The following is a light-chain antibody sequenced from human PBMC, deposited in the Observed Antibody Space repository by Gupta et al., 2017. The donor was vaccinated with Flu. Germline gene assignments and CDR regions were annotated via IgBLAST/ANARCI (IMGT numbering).Light chain of an antibody. J-gene: IGLJ3*02. CDR1: KFGNNS. Sequence: SYDLTQPPPVSVSPGQTAGITCSGDKFGNNSACWYHQNPGPSPVLVIYRDDKRPSGIPVRFSGSNSGTTATLTIRGAQAMDEAYYYCQAWDNNNWVFGGGTKLTVL. CDR2: RDD. CDR3: QAWDNNNWV. V-gene: IGLV3-1*01.